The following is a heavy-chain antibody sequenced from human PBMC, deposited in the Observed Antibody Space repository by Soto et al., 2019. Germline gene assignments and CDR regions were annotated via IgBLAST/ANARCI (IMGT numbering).Heavy chain of an antibody. CDR1: GYTFTSYG. V-gene: IGHV1-18*01. CDR2: ISAYNGNT. J-gene: IGHJ6*01. Sequence: ASVKVSCKASGYTFTSYGISWVRQAPGEGLEWMGWISAYNGNTNYAQKLQGRVTMTTDTSTSTAYMELRSLRSDDTAVYYCAGVFPTYYYYYVMDVCGKVNTVIV. CDR3: AGVFPTYYYYYVMDV.